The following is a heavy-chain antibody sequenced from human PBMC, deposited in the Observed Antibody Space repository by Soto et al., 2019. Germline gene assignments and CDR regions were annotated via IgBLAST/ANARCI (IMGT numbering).Heavy chain of an antibody. D-gene: IGHD3-22*01. CDR1: GYSFTSYW. CDR3: ARKHSSGYLDY. Sequence: GESLKLCCKGSGYSFTSYWIGWVRQMPGKGLEWMGLIYPGDSDTKYSPSFQGQVTISADKSISTAYLQWNSLKASDTAMYYCARKHSSGYLDYWGQGSLVTVSS. V-gene: IGHV5-51*01. CDR2: IYPGDSDT. J-gene: IGHJ4*02.